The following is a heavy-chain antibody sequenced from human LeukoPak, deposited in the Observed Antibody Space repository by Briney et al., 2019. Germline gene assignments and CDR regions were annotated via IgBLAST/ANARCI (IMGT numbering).Heavy chain of an antibody. CDR1: GGSISSYY. CDR2: INHSGST. CDR3: ARTPRKVTTYYYGMDV. Sequence: ASETLSLTCTVSGGSISSYYWSWIRQPPGKGLEWIGEINHSGSTNYNPSLKSRVTISVDTSKNQFSLKLSSVTAADTAVYYCARTPRKVTTYYYGMDVWGKGTTVTVSS. V-gene: IGHV4-34*01. D-gene: IGHD4-17*01. J-gene: IGHJ6*04.